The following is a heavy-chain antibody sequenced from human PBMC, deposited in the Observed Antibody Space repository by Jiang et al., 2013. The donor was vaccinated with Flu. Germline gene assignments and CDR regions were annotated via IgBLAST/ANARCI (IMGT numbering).Heavy chain of an antibody. V-gene: IGHV2-5*02. CDR1: GFSLSTSGVG. J-gene: IGHJ3*01. Sequence: KPTQTLTLTCTLSGFSLSTSGVGVGWIRQPPGKAPEYLALIYWDDERRYSPPLKNRLTVTKDASRNQVVLTMSNLDLADTGTYFCARMYTGSTGTAFDVWGQGTGGHRLF. CDR2: IYWDDER. CDR3: ARMYTGSTGTAFDV. D-gene: IGHD3-10*01.